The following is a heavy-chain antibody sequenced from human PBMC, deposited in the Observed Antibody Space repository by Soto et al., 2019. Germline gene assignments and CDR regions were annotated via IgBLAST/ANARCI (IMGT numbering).Heavy chain of an antibody. Sequence: GGSLRLSCVASGFTFSSYAMSWVRQAPGKGLEWVSAISGSGGSTYYADSVKGRFTISRDNSKNTLYLQMNSLRAEDTAAYYCAKKDVSSGYFTQAFDYWGQGTLVTVSS. V-gene: IGHV3-23*01. D-gene: IGHD3-22*01. CDR1: GFTFSSYA. CDR2: ISGSGGST. J-gene: IGHJ4*02. CDR3: AKKDVSSGYFTQAFDY.